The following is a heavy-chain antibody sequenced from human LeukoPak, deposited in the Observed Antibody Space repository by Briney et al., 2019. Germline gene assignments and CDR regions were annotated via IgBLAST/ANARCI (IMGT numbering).Heavy chain of an antibody. V-gene: IGHV1-2*02. CDR1: GGTFSSYA. CDR2: IHPNSGGT. Sequence: GASVKVSCKASGGTFSSYAISWVRQAPGQGLEWMGWIHPNSGGTNYAQKFQGRVTMTRDTSISTAYMELSRLRSDDTAVYYCARVPEYFDWLLPFDIWGQGTMVTVSS. CDR3: ARVPEYFDWLLPFDI. J-gene: IGHJ3*02. D-gene: IGHD3-9*01.